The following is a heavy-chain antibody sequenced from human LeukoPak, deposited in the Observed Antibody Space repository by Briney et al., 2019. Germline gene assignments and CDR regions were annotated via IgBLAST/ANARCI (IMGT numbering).Heavy chain of an antibody. Sequence: PGGSLRLSCAASGFTLSSYWMHWVRQAPGKGLVWVSHITDDGKNSGYAGFVKGRFTITRDSAKNTMYLQMNSLRAEDTAVYYCARVPGYSGYFYGMDVWGQGTTVTVSS. CDR3: ARVPGYSGYFYGMDV. D-gene: IGHD5-12*01. CDR1: GFTLSSYW. CDR2: ITDDGKNS. J-gene: IGHJ6*02. V-gene: IGHV3-74*01.